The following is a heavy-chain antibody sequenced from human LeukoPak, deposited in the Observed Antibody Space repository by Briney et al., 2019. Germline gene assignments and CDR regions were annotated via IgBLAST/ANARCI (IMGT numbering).Heavy chain of an antibody. Sequence: SETLSLTCAVSGGSISSSNWWSWVRQPPGQGLGWSGEIYHSGSTNYNPSLKSRVTISVDKSKNQFSLKLSSVTAADTAVYYCARGAPYDYVWGSYRYTPPYYFDYWGQGTLVTVSS. V-gene: IGHV4-4*02. J-gene: IGHJ4*02. CDR3: ARGAPYDYVWGSYRYTPPYYFDY. D-gene: IGHD3-16*02. CDR2: IYHSGST. CDR1: GGSISSSNW.